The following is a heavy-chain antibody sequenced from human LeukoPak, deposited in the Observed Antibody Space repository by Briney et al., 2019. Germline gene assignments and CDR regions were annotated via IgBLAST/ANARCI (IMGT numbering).Heavy chain of an antibody. J-gene: IGHJ4*02. D-gene: IGHD3-22*01. CDR1: GFTFSGYE. V-gene: IGHV3-48*03. Sequence: PGGSLRLSCAASGFTFSGYEMNWVRQAPGKGLEWVSYISSSGSTIYYADSVKGRFTISRDNAKNSLYLQMNSLRAEDTAVYYCARGRYYDNSVYYYFDYWGQGTLVTVSS. CDR2: ISSSGSTI. CDR3: ARGRYYDNSVYYYFDY.